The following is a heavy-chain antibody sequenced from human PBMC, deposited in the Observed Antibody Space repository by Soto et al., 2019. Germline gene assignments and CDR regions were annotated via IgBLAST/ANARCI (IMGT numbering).Heavy chain of an antibody. CDR2: INAGNGNT. CDR1: GYTFTGYA. V-gene: IGHV1-3*05. D-gene: IGHD6-19*01. CDR3: ARAVAVPADFDY. J-gene: IGHJ4*02. Sequence: QAQLVQSGAEEKKPGASVKVSCKASGYTFTGYAMRWVRQAPGQRLEWMGWINAGNGNTKYSQKFQGRVTITRDTSASTAYMELSSLRSEDTAVYYCARAVAVPADFDYWGQGTLVTVSS.